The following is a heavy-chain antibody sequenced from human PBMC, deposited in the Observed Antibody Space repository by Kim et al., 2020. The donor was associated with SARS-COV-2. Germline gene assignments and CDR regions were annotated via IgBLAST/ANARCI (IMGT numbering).Heavy chain of an antibody. CDR2: IYYSGST. Sequence: SETLSLTCTVSGGSISSGGYYWSWIRQHPGKGLEWIGYIYYSGSTYYNPSLKSRVTISVDTSKNQFSLKLSSVTAADTAVYYCARGGGMAPPAEYYFDYWGQGTLVTVSS. V-gene: IGHV4-31*03. CDR3: ARGGGMAPPAEYYFDY. D-gene: IGHD3-16*01. CDR1: GGSISSGGYY. J-gene: IGHJ4*02.